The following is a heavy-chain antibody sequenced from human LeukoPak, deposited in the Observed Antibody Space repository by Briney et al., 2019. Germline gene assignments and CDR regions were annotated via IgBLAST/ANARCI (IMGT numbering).Heavy chain of an antibody. J-gene: IGHJ6*02. Sequence: GGSLRLSCAASGFAFINYAMSWVRQAPGKGLEWVSVIYSGGSTYADSVKGRFTISRDNSKNTLYLQMNSLRAEDTAVYYCARDSGYFDWLFNYYYGMDVWGQGTTVTVSS. V-gene: IGHV3-66*01. CDR1: GFAFINYA. D-gene: IGHD3-9*01. CDR3: ARDSGYFDWLFNYYYGMDV. CDR2: IYSGGST.